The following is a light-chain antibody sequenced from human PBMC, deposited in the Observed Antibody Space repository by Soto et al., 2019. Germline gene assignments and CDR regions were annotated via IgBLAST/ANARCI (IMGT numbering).Light chain of an antibody. CDR3: QQYNNWPRT. CDR2: GAS. V-gene: IGKV3-15*01. CDR1: QSVSSN. J-gene: IGKJ1*01. Sequence: EKVMTQPPVTLSVSPGERATLSCRASQSVSSNLAWYQQKPGQAPRLLIYGASTRATGIPARFSGSGSGTEFTLTISSLQSEDFAVYYCQQYNNWPRTFGQGTKVDIK.